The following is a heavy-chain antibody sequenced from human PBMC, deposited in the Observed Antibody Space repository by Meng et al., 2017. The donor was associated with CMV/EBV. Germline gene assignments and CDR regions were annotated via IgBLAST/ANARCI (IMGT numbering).Heavy chain of an antibody. J-gene: IGHJ4*02. V-gene: IGHV1-69*05. Sequence: KISCKASGGTFSSYAISWVRQAPGQGLEWMGGIIPIFGTANYAQKFQGRVTITTDESTSTVYMELSSLRSEDTAVYYCARVDTASFDYWGQGTLVTVSS. CDR3: ARVDTASFDY. D-gene: IGHD5-18*01. CDR2: IIPIFGTA. CDR1: GGTFSSYA.